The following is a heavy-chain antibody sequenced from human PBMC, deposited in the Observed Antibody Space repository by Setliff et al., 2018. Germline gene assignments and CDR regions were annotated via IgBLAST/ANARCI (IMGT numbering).Heavy chain of an antibody. J-gene: IGHJ4*02. V-gene: IGHV3-48*04. Sequence: ETLSLSCAASGFTFTDAWMNWVRQAPGKGLEWVSYISSRSDIIYYADSVKGRFTISRDNAKNSLYLQLNSLRAEDTAVYYCARAKGTTMATQYFDYWGQGTLVTVSS. CDR1: GFTFTDAW. CDR2: ISSRSDII. D-gene: IGHD3-10*01. CDR3: ARAKGTTMATQYFDY.